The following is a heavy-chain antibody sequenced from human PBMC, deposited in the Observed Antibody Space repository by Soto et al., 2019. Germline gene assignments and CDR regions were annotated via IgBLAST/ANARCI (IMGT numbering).Heavy chain of an antibody. V-gene: IGHV3-21*01. CDR1: GFTFSSYA. D-gene: IGHD3-22*01. CDR3: ARDTYDSSGYYYV. J-gene: IGHJ4*02. Sequence: GGSLRLSCAASGFTFSSYAMNWVRQAPGKGLEWVSSISSSSSYIYYADSVKGRFTISRDNAKNSLYLQMNSLRAEDTAVYYCARDTYDSSGYYYVWGQGTLVTVSS. CDR2: ISSSSSYI.